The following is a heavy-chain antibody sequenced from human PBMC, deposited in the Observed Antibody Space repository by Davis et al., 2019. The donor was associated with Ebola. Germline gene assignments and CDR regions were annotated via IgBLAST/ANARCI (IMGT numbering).Heavy chain of an antibody. Sequence: GESLKISCAASGITFSSYSMNWVRQAPGKGLEWVSAISGSGGSTYYADSVKGRFTISRDNSKNTLYLQMNSLRAEDTAVYYCAKDRDDFWSGYLYYYYYGMDVWGQGTTVTVSS. CDR2: ISGSGGST. V-gene: IGHV3-23*01. J-gene: IGHJ6*02. CDR3: AKDRDDFWSGYLYYYYYGMDV. CDR1: GITFSSYS. D-gene: IGHD3-3*01.